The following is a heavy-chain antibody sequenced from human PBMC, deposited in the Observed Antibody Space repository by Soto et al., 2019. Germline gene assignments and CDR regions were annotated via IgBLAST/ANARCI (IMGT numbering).Heavy chain of an antibody. CDR1: GFTFSSYA. J-gene: IGHJ1*01. CDR3: ARERSGRAEH. D-gene: IGHD1-26*01. CDR2: ITGSGDNI. Sequence: EVEVLESGGGLVQPGGSLRLSCAASGFTFSSYAMSWVRQAPGKGLEWVSVITGSGDNIYYADSVKGRFAISRDNSQNTVSLQMNSLRADDTAVYYCARERSGRAEHWGQGTQLTVSS. V-gene: IGHV3-23*01.